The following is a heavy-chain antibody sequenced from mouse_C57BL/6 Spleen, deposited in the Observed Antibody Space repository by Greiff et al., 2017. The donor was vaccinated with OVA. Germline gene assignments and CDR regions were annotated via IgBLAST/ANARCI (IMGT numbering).Heavy chain of an antibody. J-gene: IGHJ2*01. Sequence: QVQLQQPGAELVKPGASVKLSCKASGYTFTSYWMQWVKQRPGQGLEWIGEIDPSDSYTNYNQKFKGKATLTVDTSSSTAYMQLSSLTSEDSAVYYCAIRGEELVRRESDFDYWGQGTTVTVSS. CDR1: GYTFTSYW. V-gene: IGHV1-50*01. CDR2: IDPSDSYT. D-gene: IGHD6-1*01. CDR3: AIRGEELVRRESDFDY.